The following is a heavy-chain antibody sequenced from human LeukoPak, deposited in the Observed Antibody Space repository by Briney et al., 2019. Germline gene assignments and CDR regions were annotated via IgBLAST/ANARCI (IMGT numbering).Heavy chain of an antibody. Sequence: PSETLSLTCTVSGGSISNYYWSRIRQSPEKGLEWIGYVYYSGTTNYNPSLKSRVTISVDTSKNQFSLKLNSVTAADTAVYYCARDRGLWFGELLDYWGPGTLVTVSS. CDR2: VYYSGTT. CDR1: GGSISNYY. V-gene: IGHV4-59*01. CDR3: ARDRGLWFGELLDY. J-gene: IGHJ4*02. D-gene: IGHD3-10*01.